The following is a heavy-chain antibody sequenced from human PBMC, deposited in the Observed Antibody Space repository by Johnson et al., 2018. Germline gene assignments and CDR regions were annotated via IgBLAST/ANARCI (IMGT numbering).Heavy chain of an antibody. Sequence: VQLVESGGGLVQPGGSLRLSCAASGFTVSSNYMSWVRQAPGKGLEWVSVIYSGGSTYYADSVKGRFTISRDNSKNTLHLQMNSLRAEDTAVYYCARDRRNSYGYYYYYYMDVWGKGTTVTVSS. CDR3: ARDRRNSYGYYYYYYMDV. D-gene: IGHD5-18*01. CDR2: IYSGGST. CDR1: GFTVSSNY. J-gene: IGHJ6*03. V-gene: IGHV3-66*02.